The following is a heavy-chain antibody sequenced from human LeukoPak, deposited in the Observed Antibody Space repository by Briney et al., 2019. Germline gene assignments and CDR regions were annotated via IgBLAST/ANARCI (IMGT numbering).Heavy chain of an antibody. CDR2: IYTSGST. CDR1: GGYISSYY. V-gene: IGHV4-4*07. J-gene: IGHJ3*02. D-gene: IGHD2-2*01. CDR3: AREGIVVAQNAFDI. Sequence: SETLSLTCTVSGGYISSYYWSWIRQPAGKGLEWIGRIYTSGSTNYNPSLKSRVTMSVDTSKNQFSLKLSSVTAADTAVYYCAREGIVVAQNAFDIWGQGTMVTVSS.